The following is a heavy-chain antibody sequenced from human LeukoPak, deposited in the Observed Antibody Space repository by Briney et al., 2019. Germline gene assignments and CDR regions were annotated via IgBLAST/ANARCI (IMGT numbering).Heavy chain of an antibody. J-gene: IGHJ3*02. Sequence: MSGGSLTLPCAASGFTFSSYSMNWVRQAPGKGQEWVSSISSSSSYIYYADSVKGRFTISRDNAKNSLYLQMNSLGVEDTAVYYCARDVVVPAARSLAFDIWGQGTMVTVSS. D-gene: IGHD2-2*01. V-gene: IGHV3-21*01. CDR2: ISSSSSYI. CDR3: ARDVVVPAARSLAFDI. CDR1: GFTFSSYS.